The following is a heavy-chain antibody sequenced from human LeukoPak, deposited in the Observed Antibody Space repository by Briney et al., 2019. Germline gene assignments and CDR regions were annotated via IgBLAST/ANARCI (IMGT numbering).Heavy chain of an antibody. J-gene: IGHJ5*02. CDR1: GGSVSSGSYS. Sequence: SQTLSLTCTVSGGSVSSGSYSWSWIRQHPGKGLEWIGYIYYSGSTSYNPSLKSRVTISVDTSNNQFSLKLNSVTAADTAVYYCARVYGGNWVWFDPWGQGTLVTVSS. V-gene: IGHV4-31*03. D-gene: IGHD4-23*01. CDR2: IYYSGST. CDR3: ARVYGGNWVWFDP.